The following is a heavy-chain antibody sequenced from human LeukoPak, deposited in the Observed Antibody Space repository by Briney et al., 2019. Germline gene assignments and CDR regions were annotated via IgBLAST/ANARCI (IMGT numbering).Heavy chain of an antibody. CDR1: GYTFTNYA. CDR2: INAANGHT. V-gene: IGHV1-3*03. J-gene: IGHJ3*02. Sequence: ASVKVSCKTSGYTFTNYAIHWLRQAPGQRFEWMGWINAANGHTKYSQDFQGRIIITRDTSATTAYMELSSLRSEDTAVYYCAREDDTGRYMGDDAFDIWGQGTMVTVSS. CDR3: AREDDTGRYMGDDAFDI. D-gene: IGHD1-26*01.